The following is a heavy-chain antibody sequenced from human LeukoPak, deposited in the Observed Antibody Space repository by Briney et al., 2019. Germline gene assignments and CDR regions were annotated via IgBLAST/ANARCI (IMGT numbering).Heavy chain of an antibody. D-gene: IGHD2-21*02. J-gene: IGHJ3*02. Sequence: PGGSLRLSCAASGFTFSSYSMNWVRQAAGKGLEWVSSISSSSSYIYYAASVKGRFTIFRDNAKNSLYLQMSSLIAEDTAVYYCARDNLEGDCGGDCLNGAFDIWGQGTMVTVSS. CDR1: GFTFSSYS. CDR3: ARDNLEGDCGGDCLNGAFDI. CDR2: ISSSSSYI. V-gene: IGHV3-21*01.